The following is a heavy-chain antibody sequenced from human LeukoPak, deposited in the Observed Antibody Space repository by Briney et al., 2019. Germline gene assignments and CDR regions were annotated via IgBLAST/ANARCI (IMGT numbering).Heavy chain of an antibody. CDR2: MNPNSGNT. Sequence: ASVKVSFKASGYTFTSYDINWVRQAPGQGLEWMGWMNPNSGNTGYSQKFQGRVTMTRNTSISTAYMELSSLRSEDTAVYYCASSITIFGVVTTDTFDYWGQGTLVTVSS. D-gene: IGHD3-3*01. CDR3: ASSITIFGVVTTDTFDY. CDR1: GYTFTSYD. V-gene: IGHV1-8*01. J-gene: IGHJ4*02.